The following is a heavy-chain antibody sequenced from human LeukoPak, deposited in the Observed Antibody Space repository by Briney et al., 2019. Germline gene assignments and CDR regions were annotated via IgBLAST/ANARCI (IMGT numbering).Heavy chain of an antibody. V-gene: IGHV4-59*01. CDR2: IYYSGST. CDR3: ARGMYYYDSSGYYYDPSEYFQH. D-gene: IGHD3-22*01. Sequence: ASETLSLTCTVSGGSISSYYWSWIRQPPGKGLEWIGYIYYSGSTNYNPSLKSRVTTSVDTSKNQFSLKLSSVTAVDTAVYYCARGMYYYDSSGYYYDPSEYFQHWGQGTLVTVSS. J-gene: IGHJ1*01. CDR1: GGSISSYY.